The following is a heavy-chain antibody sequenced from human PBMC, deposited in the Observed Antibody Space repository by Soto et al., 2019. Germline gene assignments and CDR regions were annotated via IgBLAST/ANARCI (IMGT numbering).Heavy chain of an antibody. Sequence: ASVKVSCKASGYTFTSYAMHWVRQAPGQRLEWMGWINAGNGNTKYSQKFQGKVTITRDTSASTAYMELSSLRSEDTAVYYCARERIGNWFDPWGQGTLVTVSS. V-gene: IGHV1-3*01. CDR3: ARERIGNWFDP. CDR2: INAGNGNT. CDR1: GYTFTSYA. D-gene: IGHD3-10*01. J-gene: IGHJ5*02.